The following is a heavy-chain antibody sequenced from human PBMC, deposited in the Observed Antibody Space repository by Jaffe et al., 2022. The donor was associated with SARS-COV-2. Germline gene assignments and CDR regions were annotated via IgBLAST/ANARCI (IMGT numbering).Heavy chain of an antibody. Sequence: QLLESGGRLIQPGGSLRLSCAASGFTFSDHAMGWVRQAPGKGLEWVASISDRGDSTYYADSVRGRFTVSRDNPERTVFLHMKNLRADDTAVYYCARAALTRITVLGMVRRKSENFFNYWGRGTLVTVYS. CDR2: ISDRGDST. CDR1: GFTFSDHA. J-gene: IGHJ4*02. V-gene: IGHV3-23*01. CDR3: ARAALTRITVLGMVRRKSENFFNY. D-gene: IGHD3-3*01.